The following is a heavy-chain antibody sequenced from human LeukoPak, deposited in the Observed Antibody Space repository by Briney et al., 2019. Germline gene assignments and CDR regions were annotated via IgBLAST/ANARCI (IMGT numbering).Heavy chain of an antibody. J-gene: IGHJ4*02. CDR3: ARRGPYYYDSSGYW. Sequence: SETLSLTCTVSGGSISSSSYYWGWIRQPPGKGLEWIGSIYYSGSTYYNPSLKSRVTISVDTSKNQFSLKLSSVTAAGTAVYYCARRGPYYYDSSGYWWGQGTLVTVSS. CDR1: GGSISSSSYY. V-gene: IGHV4-39*01. D-gene: IGHD3-22*01. CDR2: IYYSGST.